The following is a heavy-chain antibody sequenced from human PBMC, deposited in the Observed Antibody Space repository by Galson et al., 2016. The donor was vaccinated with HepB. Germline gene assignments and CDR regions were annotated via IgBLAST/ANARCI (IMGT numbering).Heavy chain of an antibody. CDR2: IYPGDSDT. CDR1: GNSFSNYW. V-gene: IGHV5-51*01. Sequence: QSGAEVKKPGESLKISCQASGNSFSNYWIGWVRQMPGKGLEWMGIIYPGDSDTVYIPSFQGPVTISADKSTSTAYLQWSGLEASDTALYYWARHASWDVLVKPFDMWGQGTMVTVSS. J-gene: IGHJ3*02. CDR3: ARHASWDVLVKPFDM. D-gene: IGHD3-3*02.